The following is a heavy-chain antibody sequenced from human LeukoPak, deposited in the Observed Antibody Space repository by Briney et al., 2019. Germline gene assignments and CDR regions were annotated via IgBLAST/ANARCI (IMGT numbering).Heavy chain of an antibody. V-gene: IGHV3-48*01. Sequence: PGGSLRLSCAASGFTFSSYSMNWVRQAPGKGLEWVSYISSSSSTIYYADSVKGRFTISRDNAKNSLYLQMNSLRAEDTAVYYCASYRSSSSWAFDYWGQGTLVTVSS. CDR3: ASYRSSSSWAFDY. J-gene: IGHJ4*02. D-gene: IGHD6-6*01. CDR2: ISSSSSTI. CDR1: GFTFSSYS.